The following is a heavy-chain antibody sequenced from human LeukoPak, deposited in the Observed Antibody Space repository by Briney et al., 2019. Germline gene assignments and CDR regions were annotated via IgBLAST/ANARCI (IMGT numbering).Heavy chain of an antibody. D-gene: IGHD3-10*01. CDR1: GGSFSGYY. J-gene: IGHJ5*02. CDR3: ARGRLGSRITMVRGFDP. Sequence: SETLSLTCAVYGGSFSGYYWSWIRQPPGKGLEWIGEINHSGSTNYNPSLKSRVTISVDTSKNQFSLKLSSVTAADTAVYYCARGRLGSRITMVRGFDPWAREPWSPSPQ. V-gene: IGHV4-34*01. CDR2: INHSGST.